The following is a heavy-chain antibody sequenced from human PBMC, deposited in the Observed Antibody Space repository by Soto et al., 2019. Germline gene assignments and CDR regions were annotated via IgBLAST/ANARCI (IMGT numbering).Heavy chain of an antibody. CDR2: ISYDGSNK. Sequence: GGSLRLSCAASGFTFSSYGMHWVRQAPGKGLEWVAVISYDGSNKYYADSVKGRFTISRDNSKNTLYLQMNSLRAEDTAVYYCAKGLVGATSFDYWGQGTLVTVSS. V-gene: IGHV3-30*18. CDR1: GFTFSSYG. D-gene: IGHD1-26*01. J-gene: IGHJ4*02. CDR3: AKGLVGATSFDY.